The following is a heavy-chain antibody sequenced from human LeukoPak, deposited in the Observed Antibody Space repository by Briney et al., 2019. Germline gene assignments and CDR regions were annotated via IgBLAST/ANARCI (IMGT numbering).Heavy chain of an antibody. CDR2: IYSGGST. V-gene: IGHV3-66*04. D-gene: IGHD3-3*01. J-gene: IGHJ6*02. Sequence: GGSLRLSCAASGFTVSSNYMSWVRQAPGKGLEWVSVIYSGGSTYYADSVKGRFTISRDNSKNTLYLQMNSLRAEDTAVYYCARRTIFGVVRHYGMDVWGQGTTVTVSS. CDR1: GFTVSSNY. CDR3: ARRTIFGVVRHYGMDV.